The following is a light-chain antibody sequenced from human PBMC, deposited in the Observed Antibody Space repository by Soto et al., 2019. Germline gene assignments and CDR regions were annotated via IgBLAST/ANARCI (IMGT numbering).Light chain of an antibody. CDR1: SSDVGDYNY. CDR2: EVS. CDR3: ASYTSGNTNVL. Sequence: QSALTQPASVSGSPGQSITISCTGTSSDVGDYNYVSWYQHRPGKAPKLIIYEVSNRPSGLSNRFSGSKSGNTASLTISGLQTEVEADYYCASYTSGNTNVLFGGGTKLTVL. J-gene: IGLJ2*01. V-gene: IGLV2-14*01.